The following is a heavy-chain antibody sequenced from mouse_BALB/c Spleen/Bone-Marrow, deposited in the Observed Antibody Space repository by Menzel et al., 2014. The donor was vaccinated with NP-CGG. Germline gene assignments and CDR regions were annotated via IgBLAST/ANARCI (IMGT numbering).Heavy chain of an antibody. Sequence: QVQLQQSGTELVMPGASVKMSCKASGYAFTDRWIHWVKQRPGQGLEWIGAIDTSDSYTNYNQKFKGKATLTVDESSSTAYIHLSSLTSKDSAVYYCARGGDDFSLDYWGQRTSVTVSS. CDR3: ARGGDDFSLDY. CDR2: IDTSDSYT. J-gene: IGHJ4*01. D-gene: IGHD2-4*01. V-gene: IGHV1-69*01. CDR1: GYAFTDRW.